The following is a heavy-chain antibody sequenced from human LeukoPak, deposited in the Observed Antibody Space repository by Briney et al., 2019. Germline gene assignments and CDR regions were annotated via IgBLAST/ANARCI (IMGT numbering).Heavy chain of an antibody. V-gene: IGHV3-48*04. D-gene: IGHD2-2*02. CDR3: ARGPYTDY. Sequence: AGGSLRLSCAASGFSFSSNSMNWVRQAPGKGLEWVSYISGSSSTIYYADSVKGRFTISRDNAKNSLYLQMNSLRAEDTALYYCARGPYTDYWGQGTLVTVSS. CDR1: GFSFSSNS. J-gene: IGHJ4*02. CDR2: ISGSSSTI.